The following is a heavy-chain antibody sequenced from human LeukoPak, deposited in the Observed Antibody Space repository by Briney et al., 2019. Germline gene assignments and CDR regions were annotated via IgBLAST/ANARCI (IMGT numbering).Heavy chain of an antibody. J-gene: IGHJ3*02. V-gene: IGHV4-4*02. CDR1: GGSISSSNW. D-gene: IGHD2-2*01. Sequence: SSETLSLTCAVSGGSISSSNWWSWVRQPPGKGLEWIEEIYHSGSTNYNPSLKSRVTISVDKSKNQFSLKLSSVTAADTAVYYCARMIYCSSTSCYPDAFDIWGQGTMVTVSS. CDR2: IYHSGST. CDR3: ARMIYCSSTSCYPDAFDI.